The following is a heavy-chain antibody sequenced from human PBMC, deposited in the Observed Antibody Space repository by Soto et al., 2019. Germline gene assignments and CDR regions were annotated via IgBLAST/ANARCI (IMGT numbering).Heavy chain of an antibody. CDR3: AHPVVAGITYYFDS. V-gene: IGHV2-5*02. D-gene: IGHD2-15*01. Sequence: QITLKESGPTLVKPTQTLTLTCTFSGFSLSTSGVGVGWIRQPPGKALEWLTFIYWDDDKRNSPFLKSRLTITKDTSKNPVVLTMTNMDPVDTATYYCAHPVVAGITYYFDSWGQGTLVTVSS. CDR2: IYWDDDK. J-gene: IGHJ4*02. CDR1: GFSLSTSGVG.